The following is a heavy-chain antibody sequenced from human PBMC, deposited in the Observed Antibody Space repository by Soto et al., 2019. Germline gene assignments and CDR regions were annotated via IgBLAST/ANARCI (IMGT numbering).Heavy chain of an antibody. Sequence: QVQLVQSGAEVKKPGASVKVSCQTSGYSFNVYYIHWVRQAPGQGLEWMGCINPNSGATKYAQKFQGRVTMTGDISVRAAYLELSSLTSDDTAAYFCARQAKDSTGWYDRKWFDPCGQGTLVTVSS. V-gene: IGHV1-2*02. CDR2: INPNSGAT. CDR1: GYSFNVYY. J-gene: IGHJ5*02. D-gene: IGHD6-19*01. CDR3: ARQAKDSTGWYDRKWFDP.